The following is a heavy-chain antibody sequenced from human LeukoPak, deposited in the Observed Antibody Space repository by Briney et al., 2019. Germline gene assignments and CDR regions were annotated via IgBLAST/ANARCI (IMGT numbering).Heavy chain of an antibody. V-gene: IGHV4-34*01. CDR3: AREKYDILTGYYPSDYGMDV. CDR1: GGSFSGYY. J-gene: IGHJ6*04. CDR2: INHSGST. D-gene: IGHD3-9*01. Sequence: PSETLSLTCAVYGGSFSGYYWSWIRQPLGKGLEWIGEINHSGSTNYNPSLKSRVTISVDTSKNQFSLKLSSVTAADTAVYYCAREKYDILTGYYPSDYGMDVWGKGTTVTVSS.